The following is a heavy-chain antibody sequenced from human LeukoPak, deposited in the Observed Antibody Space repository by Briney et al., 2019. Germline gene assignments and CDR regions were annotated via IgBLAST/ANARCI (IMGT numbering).Heavy chain of an antibody. V-gene: IGHV3-9*01. CDR3: ARGRGYCSSTSCWRNFDY. J-gene: IGHJ4*02. D-gene: IGHD2-2*01. Sequence: GGSLRLSCTASGFTFDDYAMHWVRQAPGKGLEWVSGISWNGGSMDYADSVKGRFTISRDNAKNSLYLQMNSLRAEDTAVYYCARGRGYCSSTSCWRNFDYWGQGTLVTVSS. CDR1: GFTFDDYA. CDR2: ISWNGGSM.